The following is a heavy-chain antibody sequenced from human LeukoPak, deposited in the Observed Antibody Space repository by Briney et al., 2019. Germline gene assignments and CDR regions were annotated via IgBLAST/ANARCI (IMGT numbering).Heavy chain of an antibody. CDR1: GFTFSDYY. CDR2: ISSSGSTI. V-gene: IGHV3-11*04. J-gene: IGHJ4*02. CDR3: ARVPSQWLVLSLDY. Sequence: GGSLRLSCAASGFTFSDYYMSWIRQAPGKGLEWGSYISSSGSTIYYADSVKGRFTISRDNAKNSLYLQMNSLRAEDTAVYYCARVPSQWLVLSLDYWGQGTLVTVSS. D-gene: IGHD6-19*01.